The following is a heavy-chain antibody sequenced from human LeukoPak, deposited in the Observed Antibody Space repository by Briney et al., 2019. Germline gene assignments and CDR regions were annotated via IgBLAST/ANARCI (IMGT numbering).Heavy chain of an antibody. CDR2: IYYSGST. V-gene: IGHV4-30-4*08. D-gene: IGHD2-2*01. CDR3: AREGVHCSSTSCYENFDY. CDR1: GGSISSGDHY. J-gene: IGHJ4*02. Sequence: SETLSLTCTVSGGSISSGDHYWSWIRQPLGKGLEWIGYIYYSGSTYYNPSLKSRVTISVDTSKNQFSLKLSSVTAADTAVYYCAREGVHCSSTSCYENFDYWGQGTLVTVSS.